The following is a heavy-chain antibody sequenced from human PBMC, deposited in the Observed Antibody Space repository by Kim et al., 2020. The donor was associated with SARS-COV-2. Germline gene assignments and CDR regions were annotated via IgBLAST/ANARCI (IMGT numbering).Heavy chain of an antibody. D-gene: IGHD7-27*01. CDR1: GFTFRSDT. Sequence: GGSLRLSCAASGFTFRSDTMNWVRQAPGKGLEWVSGISSGGTTWYTDSVKGRFTMSRDNSMNTLYLQMNSLRAEDTAVYYCAKDLIPGDGRWDFDYWGQGTLVTVSS. CDR3: AKDLIPGDGRWDFDY. J-gene: IGHJ4*02. CDR2: ISSGGTT. V-gene: IGHV3-23*01.